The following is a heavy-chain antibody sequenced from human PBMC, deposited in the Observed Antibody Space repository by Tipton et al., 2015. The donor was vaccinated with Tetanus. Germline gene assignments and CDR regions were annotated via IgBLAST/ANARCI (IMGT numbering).Heavy chain of an antibody. J-gene: IGHJ4*02. Sequence: LRLSCTVSGGSIGSGGYYWSWIRPHPGKGLEWIGDIYYSGSNYYNSSLKSRVTISVNTSKNQFFRKLNSVTATDTAVYDGTRDQARGARGWNYFDYWGQGTLVTVAS. CDR1: GGSIGSGGYY. D-gene: IGHD1-26*01. V-gene: IGHV4-31*03. CDR2: IYYSGSN. CDR3: TRDQARGARGWNYFDY.